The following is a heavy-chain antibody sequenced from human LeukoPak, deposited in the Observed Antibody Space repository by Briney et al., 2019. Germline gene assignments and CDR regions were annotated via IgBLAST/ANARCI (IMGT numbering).Heavy chain of an antibody. CDR1: GFTFSSYA. D-gene: IGHD1-1*01. V-gene: IGHV3-23*01. CDR2: ISASGGST. Sequence: GGSLRRSCAASGFTFSSYALSWVRQAPGKGLEWVSTISASGGSTYYADSVKGRFTISRDNSKNTLYLQMNSLRAEDTAVYYCANTNDRDGDFNGDYWGQGTLVTVTA. CDR3: ANTNDRDGDFNGDY. J-gene: IGHJ4*02.